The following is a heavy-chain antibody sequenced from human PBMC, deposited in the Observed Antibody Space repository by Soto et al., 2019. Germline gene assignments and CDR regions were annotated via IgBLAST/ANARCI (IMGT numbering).Heavy chain of an antibody. CDR1: GGSITSGGYY. CDR3: ARNYCGGDCYSPFVYWYFDL. Sequence: SETLSLTCTVSGGSITSGGYYWSWIRQHPGKGLQWIGYISFSGSTFYNPSLKSRVTISAISVDTSKNQFSLKLSSVTAADTAVYYCARNYCGGDCYSPFVYWYFDLWGRGTLVTVSS. CDR2: ISFSGST. V-gene: IGHV4-31*03. D-gene: IGHD2-21*02. J-gene: IGHJ2*01.